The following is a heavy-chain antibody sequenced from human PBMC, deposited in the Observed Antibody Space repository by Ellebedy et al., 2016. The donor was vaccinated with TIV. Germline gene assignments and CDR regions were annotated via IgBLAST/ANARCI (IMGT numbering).Heavy chain of an antibody. D-gene: IGHD6-13*01. CDR3: ATSGYSSSWLFRGMDV. CDR1: GGSISSSSYY. V-gene: IGHV3-11*01. Sequence: LSLTCTVSGGSISSSSYYWGWIRQAPGKGLEWISYINNGGSTVYYADSVKGRFTISRDNAKNSLYLQMNSLRAEDTAVYYCATSGYSSSWLFRGMDVWGQGTTVTVSS. J-gene: IGHJ6*02. CDR2: INNGGSTV.